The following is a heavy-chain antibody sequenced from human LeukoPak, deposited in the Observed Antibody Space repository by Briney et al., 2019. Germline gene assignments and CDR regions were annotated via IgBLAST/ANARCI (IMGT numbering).Heavy chain of an antibody. CDR1: GGSFSGYY. CDR2: INHSGST. CDR3: ARGSWCSSTSCYRYYYYYMDV. V-gene: IGHV4-34*01. Sequence: SETLSLTCAVYGGSFSGYYWSWIRQPPGKGLEWIGEINHSGSTNYNPSLKSRVTISVDTSKNQFSLKLSSVTAADTAVYYCARGSWCSSTSCYRYYYYYMDVWGKGTTVTVSS. J-gene: IGHJ6*03. D-gene: IGHD2-2*01.